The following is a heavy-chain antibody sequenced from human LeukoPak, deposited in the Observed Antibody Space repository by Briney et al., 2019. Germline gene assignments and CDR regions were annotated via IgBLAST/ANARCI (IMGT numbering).Heavy chain of an antibody. CDR3: ARDSGEQRLVLDY. CDR2: IYHSGST. J-gene: IGHJ4*02. Sequence: SGTLSLTCAVSGGSISSSNWWSWVRQPPGKGLEWIGEIYHSGSTNYNPSLKSRVTISVDKSKNQFSLKLSSVTAADTAVYYCARDSGEQRLVLDYWGQGTLVTVSS. D-gene: IGHD6-13*01. V-gene: IGHV4-4*02. CDR1: GGSISSSNW.